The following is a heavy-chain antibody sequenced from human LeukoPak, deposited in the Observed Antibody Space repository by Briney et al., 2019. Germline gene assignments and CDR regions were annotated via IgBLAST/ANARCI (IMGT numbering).Heavy chain of an antibody. V-gene: IGHV3-23*01. D-gene: IGHD2-2*01. Sequence: GGSLRLSCAASGFTFSSYAMSWVRQAPGKGLEGVSAISGSGGSTYYADSVKGRFTISRDNSKNTLYLQMNSLRAEDTAVYYCAKDLADIVVVPAASPAAFDIWGQGTMVTVSS. CDR1: GFTFSSYA. CDR3: AKDLADIVVVPAASPAAFDI. CDR2: ISGSGGST. J-gene: IGHJ3*02.